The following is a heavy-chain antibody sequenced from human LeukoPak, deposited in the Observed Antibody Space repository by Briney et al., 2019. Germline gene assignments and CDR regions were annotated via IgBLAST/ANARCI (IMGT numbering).Heavy chain of an antibody. Sequence: TGGSLRLSCAASGFTFSSYAMSWVRQPPGKGLEWVSAISGSAGSTYYADSVKGRFTISRDNSKNTLYLQMNSLRAEDTAVYYCAKEIGRYDSGWDYWGQGTLVTVSS. J-gene: IGHJ4*02. D-gene: IGHD3-22*01. CDR1: GFTFSSYA. V-gene: IGHV3-23*01. CDR3: AKEIGRYDSGWDY. CDR2: ISGSAGST.